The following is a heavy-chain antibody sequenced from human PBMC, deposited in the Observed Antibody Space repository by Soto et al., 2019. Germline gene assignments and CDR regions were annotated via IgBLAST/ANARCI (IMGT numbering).Heavy chain of an antibody. V-gene: IGHV3-30*18. CDR2: ISYDGSNK. D-gene: IGHD1-26*01. CDR3: AKDRPSGSRPYYYGMDV. CDR1: GFTFSSYG. Sequence: QVQLVESGGGVVQPGRSLRLSCAASGFTFSSYGMHWVRQAPGKGLEWVAVISYDGSNKYYADSVKGRFTISRDNSKITLYRQMNSLRAEDTAVYYCAKDRPSGSRPYYYGMDVWGQGTTVTVSS. J-gene: IGHJ6*02.